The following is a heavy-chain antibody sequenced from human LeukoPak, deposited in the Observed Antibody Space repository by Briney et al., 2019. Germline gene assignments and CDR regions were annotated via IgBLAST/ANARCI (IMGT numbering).Heavy chain of an antibody. J-gene: IGHJ6*02. CDR2: INPNSGGT. CDR1: GYTFTSYD. CDR3: ARDSTRIAKGMDV. D-gene: IGHD6-13*01. V-gene: IGHV1-2*02. Sequence: ASVKVSCKASGYTFTSYDINWVRQAPGQGLEWMGWINPNSGGTNYAQKFQGRVTMTRDTSISTAYMELSRLRSDDTAVYYCARDSTRIAKGMDVWGQGTTVTVSS.